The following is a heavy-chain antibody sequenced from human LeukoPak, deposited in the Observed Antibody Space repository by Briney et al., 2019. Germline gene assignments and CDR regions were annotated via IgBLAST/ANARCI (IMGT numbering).Heavy chain of an antibody. CDR1: GYTSSNYG. D-gene: IGHD2-8*02. V-gene: IGHV3-21*01. Sequence: GGSLRLSCAASGYTSSNYGMNWVRQAPGKGLEWVSFISSSSSYIYYADSVKGRFTISRDNAKKSLYLQMNSLRAEDTAVYYCARDGGHSTDLDYWGQGTLVTVSS. CDR2: ISSSSSYI. CDR3: ARDGGHSTDLDY. J-gene: IGHJ4*02.